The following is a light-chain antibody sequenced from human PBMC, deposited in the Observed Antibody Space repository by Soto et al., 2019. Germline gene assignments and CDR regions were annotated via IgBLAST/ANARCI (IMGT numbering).Light chain of an antibody. J-gene: IGKJ2*02. Sequence: EIVLPQSPRTLDLSTGERATLSCRASQSCATFLAWYQQRHGQAPRRLISEASHRATGIPSRFNGRGSGTDVPLTISRLEPEDFAVYFCQHRTAGPPIGTFGQGTKVEIK. CDR3: QHRTAGPPIGT. CDR2: EAS. CDR1: QSCATF. V-gene: IGKV3-11*01.